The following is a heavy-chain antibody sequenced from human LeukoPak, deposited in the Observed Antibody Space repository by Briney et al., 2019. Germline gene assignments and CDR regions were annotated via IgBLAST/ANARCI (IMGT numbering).Heavy chain of an antibody. CDR2: ISGGGGGT. D-gene: IGHD6-13*01. Sequence: GKSLRLSCAASGLTFSGYAMHWVRQAPGKGLEWVSAISGGGGGTYYADSVKGRFTISRDNSKNTLYLQINSLRAEDTAVYYCAKKVKYSSSYTDYWGQGTLVTVSS. J-gene: IGHJ4*02. V-gene: IGHV3-23*01. CDR1: GLTFSGYA. CDR3: AKKVKYSSSYTDY.